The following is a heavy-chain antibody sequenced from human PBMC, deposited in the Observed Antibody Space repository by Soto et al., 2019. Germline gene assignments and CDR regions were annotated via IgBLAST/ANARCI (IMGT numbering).Heavy chain of an antibody. D-gene: IGHD6-13*01. CDR1: GFTFSSYA. J-gene: IGHJ6*03. Sequence: GGSLRLSCAASGFTFSSYAMSWVRPAPGKGLEWVSAISGSGGSTYYADSVKGRFTISRDNSKNTLYLQMNSLRAEDTAVYYCAKDSSSSPPYYYYYMDVWGKGTTVTVSS. V-gene: IGHV3-23*01. CDR3: AKDSSSSPPYYYYYMDV. CDR2: ISGSGGST.